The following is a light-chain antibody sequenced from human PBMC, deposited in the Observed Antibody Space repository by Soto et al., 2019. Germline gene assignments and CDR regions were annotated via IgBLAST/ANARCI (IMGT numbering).Light chain of an antibody. CDR2: DTS. J-gene: IGKJ4*01. Sequence: EIELTQSPGTLSLSPGERATLSCRASQSVSSSYLAWYQHKPGQTPRLLIYDTSNRATGIPARFSGSGSGTDFTLTISSLEPEDFAVYYCQQRSNWPLTFGGGTKVDIK. V-gene: IGKV3D-20*02. CDR1: QSVSSSY. CDR3: QQRSNWPLT.